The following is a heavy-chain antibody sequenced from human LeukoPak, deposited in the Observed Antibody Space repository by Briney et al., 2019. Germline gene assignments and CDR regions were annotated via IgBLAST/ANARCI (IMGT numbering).Heavy chain of an antibody. Sequence: PGGSLRLSCAASGFTFSTYNMNWIRQAPGRGLGWLSYITSGSRTIYDADSVKGRFTISRDNAKKLLYLQMNGLRVEDSAVYYCARDYPGPTGFGMDVWGQGTTVIVSS. CDR1: GFTFSTYN. V-gene: IGHV3-48*04. D-gene: IGHD4-11*01. J-gene: IGHJ6*02. CDR2: ITSGSRTI. CDR3: ARDYPGPTGFGMDV.